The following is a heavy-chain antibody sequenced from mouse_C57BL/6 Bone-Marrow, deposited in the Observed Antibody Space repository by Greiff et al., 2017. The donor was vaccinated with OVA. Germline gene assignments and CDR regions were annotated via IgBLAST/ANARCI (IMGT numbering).Heavy chain of an antibody. Sequence: QVQLQQPGAELVRPGTSVKLSCKASGYTFTSYWMHWLKRGPGQGLEWIGVIDPSDSYTNYNQKFKGKAPLTVDTSSSTAYMQLSSLTSEDSAVYYCARGGPFDVWGTGTTVTVSS. J-gene: IGHJ1*03. V-gene: IGHV1-59*01. CDR3: ARGGPFDV. CDR1: GYTFTSYW. CDR2: IDPSDSYT.